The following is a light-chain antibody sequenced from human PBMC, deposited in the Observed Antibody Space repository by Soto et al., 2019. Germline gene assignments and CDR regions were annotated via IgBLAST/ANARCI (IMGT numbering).Light chain of an antibody. CDR1: SSDVGSYNL. CDR3: CSYVGGPSVV. CDR2: EAI. V-gene: IGLV2-23*01. J-gene: IGLJ2*01. Sequence: QSALTQPASVSGSPGQSITISCTGTSSDVGSYNLVSWYQQHPGKAPKLMIYEAIERPSGVSNRFSGSTSGNTASLTISGLPTEDEGDYSCCSYVGGPSVVFGGGTKLTVL.